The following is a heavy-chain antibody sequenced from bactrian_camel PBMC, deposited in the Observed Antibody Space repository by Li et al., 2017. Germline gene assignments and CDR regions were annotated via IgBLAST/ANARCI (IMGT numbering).Heavy chain of an antibody. J-gene: IGHJ7*01. V-gene: IGHV3S1*01. CDR1: GITSSNYC. Sequence: HVQLVESGGGSVQAGGSLRLSCAFSGITSSNYCMAWARQPPGKEREEVGTVEDDGKVTYAGSLEGRFTISKDSNNKILYLRMNNLKPEDTATYYCSADYTCTWRLGVDDWGPGTEVTVS. CDR2: VEDDGKV. D-gene: IGHD4*01.